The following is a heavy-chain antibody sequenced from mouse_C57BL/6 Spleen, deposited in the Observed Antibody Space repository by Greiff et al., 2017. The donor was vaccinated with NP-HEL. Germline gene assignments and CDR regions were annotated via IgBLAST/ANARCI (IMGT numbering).Heavy chain of an antibody. CDR3: ARWGTHYFDY. D-gene: IGHD2-14*01. J-gene: IGHJ2*01. V-gene: IGHV1-59*01. Sequence: VQLQQPGAELVRPGTSVKLSCKASGYTFTSYWMHWVKQRPGQGLEWIGVIDPSDSYTNYNQKFKGKATLTVDTSSSTAYMRLSSLTSEDSAVYYCARWGTHYFDYWGQGTTLTVSS. CDR1: GYTFTSYW. CDR2: IDPSDSYT.